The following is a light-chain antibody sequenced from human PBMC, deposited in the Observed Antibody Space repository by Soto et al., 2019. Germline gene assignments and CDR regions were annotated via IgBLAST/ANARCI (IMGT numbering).Light chain of an antibody. Sequence: QAVVTQEPSFSVSPGRTVTLTCGFSSGSVSTSYYPSWYQQTPGQAPRTLIYSTNTRSSGVPDPFSGSILGNKAALTITGAQADDESDYYCVLYMGSGIRVFGGGTKLTVL. J-gene: IGLJ3*02. V-gene: IGLV8-61*01. CDR1: SGSVSTSYY. CDR2: STN. CDR3: VLYMGSGIRV.